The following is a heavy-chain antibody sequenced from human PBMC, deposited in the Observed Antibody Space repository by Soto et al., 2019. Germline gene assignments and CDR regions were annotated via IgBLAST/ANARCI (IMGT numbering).Heavy chain of an antibody. D-gene: IGHD3-10*01. CDR2: IKSKTDGGTT. CDR3: TTEDYDYGYYYGMDV. Sequence: GGSLRLSCAASGFTFSNAWMSWVRQAPGKGLEWVGRIKSKTDGGTTDYAAPVKGRFTISRDDSKNTLYLQMNSLKTEDTAVYYCTTEDYDYGYYYGMDVWGQGTTVTVS. V-gene: IGHV3-15*01. CDR1: GFTFSNAW. J-gene: IGHJ6*02.